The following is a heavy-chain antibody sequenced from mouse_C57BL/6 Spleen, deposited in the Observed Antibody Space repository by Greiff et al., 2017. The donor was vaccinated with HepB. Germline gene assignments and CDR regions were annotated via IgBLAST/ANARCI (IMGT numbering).Heavy chain of an antibody. V-gene: IGHV1-50*01. D-gene: IGHD4-1*01. CDR3: ARSWVYYAMDY. CDR1: GYTFTSYW. Sequence: QVQLKQPGAELVKPGASVKLSCKASGYTFTSYWMQWVKQRPGQGLEWIGEIDPSDSYTNYNQKFKGKATLTVDTSSSTAYMQLSSLTSEDSAVYYCARSWVYYAMDYWGQGTSVTVSS. CDR2: IDPSDSYT. J-gene: IGHJ4*01.